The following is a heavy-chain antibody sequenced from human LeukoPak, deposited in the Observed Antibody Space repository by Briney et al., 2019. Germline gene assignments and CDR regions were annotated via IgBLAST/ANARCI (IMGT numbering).Heavy chain of an antibody. D-gene: IGHD1-26*01. CDR2: ISSTSSYI. J-gene: IGHJ6*03. CDR1: GFIFNSHS. V-gene: IGHV3-21*01. Sequence: GGSLRLSCAASGFIFNSHSMNWVRQAPGKGLEWVSSISSTSSYIYYADSVKGRFTISRDNAKNSLYLQMNSLRAEDTAVYYCARGHSGSYYGDYYYMDVWGKGTTVTISS. CDR3: ARGHSGSYYGDYYYMDV.